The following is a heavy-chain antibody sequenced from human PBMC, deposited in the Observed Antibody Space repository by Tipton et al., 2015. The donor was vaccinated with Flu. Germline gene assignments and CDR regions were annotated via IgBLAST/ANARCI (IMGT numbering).Heavy chain of an antibody. J-gene: IGHJ4*02. Sequence: TLSLTCTVSGGSISSGGYYWSWIRQHPGKGLEWIGYIYYSGSTHYNPSLKSRVTMSVDTSKNQFSLSLSSVTAADTAVYYCARGSGSGTFVIFDYWGQGTLVAVSS. V-gene: IGHV4-31*03. D-gene: IGHD3-10*01. CDR1: GGSISSGGYY. CDR3: ARGSGSGTFVIFDY. CDR2: IYYSGST.